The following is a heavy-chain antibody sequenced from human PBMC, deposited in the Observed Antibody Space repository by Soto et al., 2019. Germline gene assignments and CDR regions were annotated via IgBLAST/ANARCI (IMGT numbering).Heavy chain of an antibody. Sequence: SETLSLTCAVYGGSFSGYYWSWIRQPPGKGLKWIGEINHSGSTNYNPSLKSRVTISVDTSKNQFSLKLSSVTAADTAVYYCARGRRYYDFWSGLRNWFDPWGQGTLVTVSS. J-gene: IGHJ5*02. CDR3: ARGRRYYDFWSGLRNWFDP. CDR1: GGSFSGYY. D-gene: IGHD3-3*01. V-gene: IGHV4-34*01. CDR2: INHSGST.